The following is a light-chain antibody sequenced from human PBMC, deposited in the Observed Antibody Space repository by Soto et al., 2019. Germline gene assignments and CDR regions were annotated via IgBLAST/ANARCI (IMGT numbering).Light chain of an antibody. J-gene: IGKJ2*01. CDR3: QQYGSSPPYT. V-gene: IGKV3-20*01. Sequence: DIVLTQSPGTLSLSPGERATLSCRASQSISSSYLAWYQQKPGQALRLLIYGASSRATGIPDRFSGSGSGADFTLTISRLEPEDFAVYYCQQYGSSPPYTFGQGTKLEIK. CDR1: QSISSSY. CDR2: GAS.